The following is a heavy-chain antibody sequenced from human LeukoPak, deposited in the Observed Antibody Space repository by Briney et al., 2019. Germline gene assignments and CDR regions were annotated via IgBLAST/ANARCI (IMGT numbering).Heavy chain of an antibody. V-gene: IGHV4-59*01. Sequence: PSETLSLTCTVSGGSISSYYWSWIRQPPGRGLEWIGYIYYSGSTNYNPTLKSRVTISVDTSKNQFSLKLSSVTAADTAVYYCARVGYYYDREYFDYWGQGTLVTVSS. J-gene: IGHJ4*02. CDR2: IYYSGST. CDR3: ARVGYYYDREYFDY. D-gene: IGHD3-22*01. CDR1: GGSISSYY.